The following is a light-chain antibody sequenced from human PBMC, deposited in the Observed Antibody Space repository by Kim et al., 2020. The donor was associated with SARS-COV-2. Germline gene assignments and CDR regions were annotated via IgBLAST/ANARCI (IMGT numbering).Light chain of an antibody. CDR2: DAS. V-gene: IGKV1-33*01. Sequence: DIQMTQSPSSLTASVGDRVTITCQASQDIVNYLNWYQQRPGKAPKLLIYDASTLETGVPSRFSGGGYGTDFTLTISSLQPEDVATYYCQQYGNLPLTFGGGTKVDIK. CDR1: QDIVNY. CDR3: QQYGNLPLT. J-gene: IGKJ4*01.